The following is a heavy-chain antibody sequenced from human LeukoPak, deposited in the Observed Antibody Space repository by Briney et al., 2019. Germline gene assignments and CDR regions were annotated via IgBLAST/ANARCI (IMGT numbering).Heavy chain of an antibody. Sequence: PGGSLRLSCAASGFTVSSNYMSWVRQAPGKGLEWVSVIRGSGADTYNEDSVKGRFTLSRDNSKNTVYLQMSSLRPEDTAVYYCAKEGHLGYRSSGMCYFDDWGRRTLVTVS. J-gene: IGHJ4*02. V-gene: IGHV3-23*01. CDR1: GFTVSSNY. D-gene: IGHD2-15*01. CDR3: AKEGHLGYRSSGMCYFDD. CDR2: IRGSGADT.